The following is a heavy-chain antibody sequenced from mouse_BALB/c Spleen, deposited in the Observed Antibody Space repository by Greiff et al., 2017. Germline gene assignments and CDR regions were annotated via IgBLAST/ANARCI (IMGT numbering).Heavy chain of an antibody. CDR3: ARGGTMITTRPYYYAMDY. CDR1: GYTFTDYA. Sequence: VQLQQSGPELVRPGVSVKISCKGSGYTFTDYAMHWVKQSHAKSLEWIGVISTYYGNTNYNQKFKGKATMTVDKSSSTAYMELARLTSEDSAIYYCARGGTMITTRPYYYAMDYWGQGTSVTVSS. J-gene: IGHJ4*01. V-gene: IGHV1-67*01. CDR2: ISTYYGNT. D-gene: IGHD2-4*01.